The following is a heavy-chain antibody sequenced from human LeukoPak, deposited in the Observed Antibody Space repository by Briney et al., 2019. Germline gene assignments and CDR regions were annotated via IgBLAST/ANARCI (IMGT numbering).Heavy chain of an antibody. Sequence: SVKVSCKASGGTFSSYAISWVRQAPGQGLEWMGRIIPILGIANYAQKFQGRVTITADKSTSTAYMELSSLRSEDTAVYYCARDSIPYYYYDYYGMDVWGQGTTVTASS. J-gene: IGHJ6*02. CDR2: IIPILGIA. CDR1: GGTFSSYA. CDR3: ARDSIPYYYYDYYGMDV. D-gene: IGHD2-21*01. V-gene: IGHV1-69*04.